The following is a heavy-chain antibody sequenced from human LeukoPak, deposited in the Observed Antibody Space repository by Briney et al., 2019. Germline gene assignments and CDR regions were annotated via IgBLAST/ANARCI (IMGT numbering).Heavy chain of an antibody. J-gene: IGHJ5*02. V-gene: IGHV4-59*01. CDR3: ARDRLQLQS. Sequence: SETLSLTCTVSGGSISNYYWNWIRQPPGKGLEWIGYIYYTGNTNYNPSLKSRVTISVDTSKNQFSLKLSSVTAANTAVYYCARDRLQLQSWGQGTLVTVTS. CDR1: GGSISNYY. D-gene: IGHD1-1*01. CDR2: IYYTGNT.